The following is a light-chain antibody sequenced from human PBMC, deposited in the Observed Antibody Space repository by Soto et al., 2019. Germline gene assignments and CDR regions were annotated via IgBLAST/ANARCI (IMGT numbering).Light chain of an antibody. CDR3: QQRSNLPLT. CDR1: QSVSSF. Sequence: DIVLTQSQATLSLSPGKRATLSCRASQSVSSFLAWYQQKPGQAPRLLIYDASNRATGIPARFSGSGSGTDFTLTISSLEPEDFAWYYCQQRSNLPLTFGGGTKVEIK. V-gene: IGKV3-11*01. J-gene: IGKJ4*01. CDR2: DAS.